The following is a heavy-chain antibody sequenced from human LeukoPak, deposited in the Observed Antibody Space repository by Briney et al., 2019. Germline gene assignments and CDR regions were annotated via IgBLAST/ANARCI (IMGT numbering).Heavy chain of an antibody. Sequence: GESLKISCKGSGYSFTSYWIGWVRQMPGKGLEWMGIIYPGDSDTRYSPSFQGQVTISADKSISTAYLQWSSLKVSDTAMYYCATPPRASELGFHYWGQGTLVTVSS. D-gene: IGHD1-26*01. V-gene: IGHV5-51*01. CDR2: IYPGDSDT. CDR3: ATPPRASELGFHY. J-gene: IGHJ4*02. CDR1: GYSFTSYW.